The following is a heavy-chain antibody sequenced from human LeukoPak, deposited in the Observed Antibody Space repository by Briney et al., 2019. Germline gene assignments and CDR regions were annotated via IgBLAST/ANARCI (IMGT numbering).Heavy chain of an antibody. V-gene: IGHV1-24*01. J-gene: IGHJ4*02. D-gene: IGHD2-15*01. CDR2: FDPEGGET. CDR3: ARDEGYCSGGSCYSSNGY. Sequence: ASVKVSCKVSGYTLTELSMHWVQQAPGKGLEWMGGFDPEGGETIYAQKFQGRVTITADESTSTAYMELSSLRSEDTAVYYCARDEGYCSGGSCYSSNGYWGQGTLVTVSS. CDR1: GYTLTELS.